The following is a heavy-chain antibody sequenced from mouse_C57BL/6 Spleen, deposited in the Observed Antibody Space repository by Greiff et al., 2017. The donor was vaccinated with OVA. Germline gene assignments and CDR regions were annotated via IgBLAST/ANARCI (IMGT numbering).Heavy chain of an antibody. CDR1: GYSITSGYD. Sequence: EVKLVESGPGMVKPSQSLSLTCTVTGYSITSGYDWHWIRHFPGNKLEWMGYISYSGSTNYNQSLKSRISITHDTSKNHFFLKLKSVTTEDTATYYCARSYGYGGAWFAYWGQGTLVTVSA. CDR3: ARSYGYGGAWFAY. V-gene: IGHV3-1*01. J-gene: IGHJ3*01. D-gene: IGHD2-2*01. CDR2: ISYSGST.